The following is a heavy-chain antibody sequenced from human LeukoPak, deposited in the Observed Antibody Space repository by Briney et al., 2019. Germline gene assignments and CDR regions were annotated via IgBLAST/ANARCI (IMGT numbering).Heavy chain of an antibody. J-gene: IGHJ4*02. D-gene: IGHD2-2*01. CDR1: GFSFSSYW. CDR2: MNSDGSIT. CDR3: ARDRVYCGSTSCYAYYFEY. Sequence: GRSLRPSCAASGFSFSSYWMHGVRQAPRKGLVWVSRMNSDGSITTYAGPVKGRFTISRENVKTTLYLQMNSLRAEDTVVYYCARDRVYCGSTSCYAYYFEYWGQGALVTVSS. V-gene: IGHV3-74*01.